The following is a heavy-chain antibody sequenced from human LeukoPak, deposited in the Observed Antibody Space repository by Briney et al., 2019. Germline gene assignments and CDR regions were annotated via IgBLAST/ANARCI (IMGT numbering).Heavy chain of an antibody. CDR1: VGSISSYS. CDR2: MYYSGST. CDR3: ARGSTMVRGVIKGANWFDP. Sequence: SETLSLTCTVSVGSISSYSWSWVRQPPGQGLEWIGFMYYSGSTNYNPSLTSRVTISTDTSKNQFSLRLSSVTAADTAVYYCARGSTMVRGVIKGANWFDPWGQGTLVTVSS. J-gene: IGHJ5*02. V-gene: IGHV4-59*12. D-gene: IGHD3-10*01.